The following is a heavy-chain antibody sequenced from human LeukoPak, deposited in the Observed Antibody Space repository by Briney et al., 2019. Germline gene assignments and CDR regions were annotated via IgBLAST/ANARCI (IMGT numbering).Heavy chain of an antibody. CDR1: GFTFSNAW. CDR3: TTSPYDSSGYYTDAFDI. Sequence: GGSLRLSCADSGFTFSNAWMRWVRQAPGKVLEWVGRIKSKTDGGTTNYAAPVKGRFTISRDDSKNTLYLQMNSLKTEDTAVYYCTTSPYDSSGYYTDAFDIWGQGTMVTVSS. CDR2: IKSKTDGGTT. V-gene: IGHV3-15*01. D-gene: IGHD3-22*01. J-gene: IGHJ3*02.